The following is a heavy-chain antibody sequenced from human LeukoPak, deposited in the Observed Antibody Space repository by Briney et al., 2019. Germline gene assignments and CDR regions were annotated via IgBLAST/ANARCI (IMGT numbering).Heavy chain of an antibody. CDR3: ARVVEAYYDILTGYLDY. D-gene: IGHD3-9*01. CDR2: ISAYNGNT. J-gene: IGHJ4*02. CDR1: GYTFTSYG. Sequence: ASVKVSCKASGYTFTSYGISWVRQAPGQGLEWMGWISAYNGNTNYAQKLQGRVTMTTDTSTSTAYMEMRSLRSDDTAVYYCARVVEAYYDILTGYLDYWGQGTLVTVSS. V-gene: IGHV1-18*01.